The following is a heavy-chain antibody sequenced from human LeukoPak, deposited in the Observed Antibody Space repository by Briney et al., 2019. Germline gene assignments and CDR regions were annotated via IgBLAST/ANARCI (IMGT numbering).Heavy chain of an antibody. CDR1: GFTFSSYW. CDR3: AKAGSSTWYFFDY. Sequence: GGSLRLSCAASGFTFSSYWMHWVRQAPGKGLVWVSGISDSGSSAYYADSVKGRFTISRDNSKNTLYLQMNSLRADDTAIYYCAKAGSSTWYFFDYWGQGTLVTVSS. CDR2: ISDSGSSA. J-gene: IGHJ4*02. D-gene: IGHD6-13*01. V-gene: IGHV3-23*01.